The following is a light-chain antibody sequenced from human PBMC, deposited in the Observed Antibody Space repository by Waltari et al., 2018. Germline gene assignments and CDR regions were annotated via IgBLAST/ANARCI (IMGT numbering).Light chain of an antibody. V-gene: IGKV1-5*03. J-gene: IGKJ1*01. CDR3: QQYNSYPWT. CDR1: QSVSNW. CDR2: KAS. Sequence: DIQMTKSPSTLSASVGDRVTTTCRASQSVSNWLAWYQQKPGKAPNLLIYKASSLEGGVPSRFSGSGSGTEFTLTISSLQPDDFATYYCQQYNSYPWTFGQGTKVEIK.